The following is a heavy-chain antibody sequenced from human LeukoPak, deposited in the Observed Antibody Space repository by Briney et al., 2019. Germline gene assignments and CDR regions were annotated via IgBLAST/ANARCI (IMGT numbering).Heavy chain of an antibody. CDR2: IKQDGSEK. V-gene: IGHV3-7*01. J-gene: IGHJ5*02. CDR3: ARLAIRGGEKNWFDP. CDR1: GFPFSNYW. D-gene: IGHD3-10*01. Sequence: GGSLRLSCAASGFPFSNYWMSWVRQAPGKGLEWVANIKQDGSEKYYVDSVKGRFTISRDNAKNSLYLQMNSMRAEDTAVYYCARLAIRGGEKNWFDPWGQGTLVTVSS.